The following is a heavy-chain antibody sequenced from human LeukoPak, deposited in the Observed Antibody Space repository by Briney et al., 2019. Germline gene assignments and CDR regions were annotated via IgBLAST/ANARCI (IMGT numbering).Heavy chain of an antibody. CDR2: ISFSGGST. CDR3: AKVYVWNEYYFDY. CDR1: GFTFSNYA. D-gene: IGHD1-1*01. Sequence: GGSLRLSCAASGFTFSNYAMTWVRQAPGKGLEWVSSISFSGGSTYYADSVKGRFTISRDKSKNTLYLQMNNLRVEDTAAYYCAKVYVWNEYYFDYWGQGTLVTVSS. J-gene: IGHJ4*02. V-gene: IGHV3-23*01.